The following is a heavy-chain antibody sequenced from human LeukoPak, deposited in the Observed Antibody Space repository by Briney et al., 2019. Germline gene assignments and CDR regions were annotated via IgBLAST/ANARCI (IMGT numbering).Heavy chain of an antibody. CDR2: IYTSGTT. J-gene: IGHJ4*02. Sequence: PSETLSLTCTVSGGSISSYYWSWIRQPAGKGLEWIGRIYTSGTTSYNPPLKSRVTMSVDTSKNQFSLRLSSVTAADTAVYYCAMLSSGTTIDYWGRGTLVTVSS. V-gene: IGHV4-4*07. CDR1: GGSISSYY. D-gene: IGHD3-10*02. CDR3: AMLSSGTTIDY.